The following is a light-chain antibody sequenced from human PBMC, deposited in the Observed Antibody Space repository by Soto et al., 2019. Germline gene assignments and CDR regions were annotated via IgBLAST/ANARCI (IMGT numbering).Light chain of an antibody. J-gene: IGKJ1*01. CDR3: QQYGSSGT. CDR1: QSVSNNY. Sequence: EIVLTQSPGTVSLSPVEIATLSFMASQSVSNNYLAWYQQKPGQAPRLLIYGASNRATGIPDRFSGSGSGTDFTLTISRLETEDFAVYYCQQYGSSGTFGQGTKVDIK. CDR2: GAS. V-gene: IGKV3-20*01.